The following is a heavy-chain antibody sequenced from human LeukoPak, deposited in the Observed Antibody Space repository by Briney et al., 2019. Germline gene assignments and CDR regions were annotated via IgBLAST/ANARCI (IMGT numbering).Heavy chain of an antibody. CDR3: ARDLGAVAGTSGVDY. CDR2: ISAYNGNT. CDR1: GYTFTSYG. Sequence: ASVKASCKASGYTFTSYGISWVRQAPGQGLEWMGWISAYNGNTNYAQKLQGRVTMTTDTSTSTAYMELRSLRSDDTAVYYCARDLGAVAGTSGVDYWGQGTLVTVSS. J-gene: IGHJ4*02. D-gene: IGHD6-19*01. V-gene: IGHV1-18*01.